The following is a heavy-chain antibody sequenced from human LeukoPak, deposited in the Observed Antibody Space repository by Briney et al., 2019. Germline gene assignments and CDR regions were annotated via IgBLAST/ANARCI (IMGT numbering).Heavy chain of an antibody. CDR2: IYSGGST. CDR1: GFTFSSYG. J-gene: IGHJ4*02. CDR3: ARGRHCSSTSCYSFDY. Sequence: PGRSLRLSCAASGFTFSSYGMHWVRQAPGKGLEWVSVIYSGGSTYYADSVKGRFTTSRDNSKNTLYLQMNSLRAEDTAVYYCARGRHCSSTSCYSFDYWGQGTLVTVSS. V-gene: IGHV3-66*01. D-gene: IGHD2-2*01.